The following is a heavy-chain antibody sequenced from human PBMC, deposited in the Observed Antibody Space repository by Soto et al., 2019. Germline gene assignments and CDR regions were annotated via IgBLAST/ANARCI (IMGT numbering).Heavy chain of an antibody. V-gene: IGHV5-51*01. Sequence: GESLKISCKGSGYSFTSYWIGWVRQMPGKGLEWMGIIYPGDSDTRYSPSFQGQVTISADKSISTAYLQWSSMKASDTAMYYCARGNYDILTGYRGDAFDIWGQGTMVTVSS. D-gene: IGHD3-9*01. CDR3: ARGNYDILTGYRGDAFDI. CDR1: GYSFTSYW. CDR2: IYPGDSDT. J-gene: IGHJ3*02.